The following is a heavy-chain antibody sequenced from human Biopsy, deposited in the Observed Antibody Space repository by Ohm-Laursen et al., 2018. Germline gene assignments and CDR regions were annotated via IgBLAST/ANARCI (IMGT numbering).Heavy chain of an antibody. J-gene: IGHJ4*02. CDR1: GGTFTNYA. CDR2: IIPIFGTA. D-gene: IGHD1-26*01. Sequence: EASVKVSCKVSGGTFTNYAISWVRQAPGQGLEWMGGIIPIFGTANYAQKFQGRVTITADESTSTAYMELSSLRSGDTAVYYCARDALGGGSYRFFYWGQGSLVTVSS. CDR3: ARDALGGGSYRFFY. V-gene: IGHV1-69*13.